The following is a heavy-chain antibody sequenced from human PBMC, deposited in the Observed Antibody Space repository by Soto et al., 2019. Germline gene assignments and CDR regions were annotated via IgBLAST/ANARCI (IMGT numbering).Heavy chain of an antibody. CDR2: IIPILGIA. V-gene: IGHV1-69*02. J-gene: IGHJ4*01. CDR3: ARGPMVRGVIDFDY. D-gene: IGHD3-10*01. CDR1: WRPFSSYT. Sequence: GKVCCEASWRPFSSYTISWVRQAPGQGLEWMGRIIPILGIANHAQKFQGRVTITADKSTSTAYMELSSLRSEDTAVYYCARGPMVRGVIDFDYWGQ.